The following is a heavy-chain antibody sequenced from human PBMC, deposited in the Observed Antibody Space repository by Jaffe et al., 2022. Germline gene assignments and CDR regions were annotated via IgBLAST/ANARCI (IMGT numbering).Heavy chain of an antibody. CDR3: ARDLFSIEWLASIDY. CDR1: GYTFTSYA. CDR2: INAGNGNT. D-gene: IGHD6-19*01. J-gene: IGHJ4*02. Sequence: QVQLVQSGAEVKKPGASVKVSCKASGYTFTSYAMHWVRQAPGQRLEWMGWINAGNGNTKYSQKFQGRVTITRDTSASTAYMELSSLRSEDTAVYYCARDLFSIEWLASIDYWGQGTLVTVSS. V-gene: IGHV1-3*01.